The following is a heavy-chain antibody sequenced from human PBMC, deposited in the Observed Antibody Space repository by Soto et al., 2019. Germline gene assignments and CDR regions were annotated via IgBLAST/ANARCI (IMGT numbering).Heavy chain of an antibody. CDR3: ARRPESYGRLDDAFDI. CDR1: GGSFSGYY. Sequence: SETLSLTCAVYGGSFSGYYWSWIRQPPGKGLEWIGEINHSGSTNYNPSLKSRVTISVDTSKNQFSLKLSSVTAADTAVYHCARRPESYGRLDDAFDIWGQGTMVTVSS. V-gene: IGHV4-34*01. J-gene: IGHJ3*02. D-gene: IGHD5-18*01. CDR2: INHSGST.